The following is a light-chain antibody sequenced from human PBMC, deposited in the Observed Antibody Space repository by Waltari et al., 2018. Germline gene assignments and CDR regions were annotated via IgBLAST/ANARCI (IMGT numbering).Light chain of an antibody. V-gene: IGLV1-44*01. CDR3: AAWDDSLNAWI. Sequence: QSLLTQPPSISGAPGQRVTISCSGGSSNIGRNSVNWYEQVPGTAPKLVMFRNDPRPAGVPDLFAGSKSGTSASLAINGLLSADENDYICAAWDDSLNAWIFGGGTRLTVL. J-gene: IGLJ3*02. CDR2: RND. CDR1: SSNIGRNS.